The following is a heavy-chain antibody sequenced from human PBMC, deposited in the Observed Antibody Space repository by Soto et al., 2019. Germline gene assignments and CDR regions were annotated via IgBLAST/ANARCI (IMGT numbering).Heavy chain of an antibody. Sequence: SETLSLTCAVYGGSFSGYYWSWIRQPPGKGLEWIGEINHSGSTNYNPSLKSRVTISVDTSKNQFSPKLSSVTAADTAVYYCARGGYSYGRRGYFDYWGQGTLVTVSS. CDR2: INHSGST. D-gene: IGHD5-18*01. CDR3: ARGGYSYGRRGYFDY. V-gene: IGHV4-34*01. CDR1: GGSFSGYY. J-gene: IGHJ4*02.